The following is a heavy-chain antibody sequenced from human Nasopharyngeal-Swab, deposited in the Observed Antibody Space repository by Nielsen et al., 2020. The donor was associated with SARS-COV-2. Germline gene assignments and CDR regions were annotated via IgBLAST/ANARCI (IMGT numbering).Heavy chain of an antibody. V-gene: IGHV3-7*01. CDR3: ARVGGSYFYGYFDY. J-gene: IGHJ4*02. CDR1: GFTFSSYW. Sequence: LSLTCAASGFTFSSYWMSWVRQAPGKGLEWVANIKQDGSEKYYVDSVKVRFTISRDNAKNSLYLQMNSLRAEDTAVYYCARVGGSYFYGYFDYWGQGTLVTVSS. D-gene: IGHD1-26*01. CDR2: IKQDGSEK.